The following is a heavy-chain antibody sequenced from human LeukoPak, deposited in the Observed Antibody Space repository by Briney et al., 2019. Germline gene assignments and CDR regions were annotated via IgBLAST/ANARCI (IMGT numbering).Heavy chain of an antibody. CDR3: AVVSFWSGYPGYYYYYMDV. J-gene: IGHJ6*03. Sequence: SETLSLTCTVSGGSISSYYWRWIRQPPGKGLEWIGYIYYSGSTNYNPSLKSRATISVDTSKNQFSLKLSSVTAADTAVYYCAVVSFWSGYPGYYYYYMDVWGKGTTVTVSS. CDR2: IYYSGST. V-gene: IGHV4-59*01. D-gene: IGHD3-3*01. CDR1: GGSISSYY.